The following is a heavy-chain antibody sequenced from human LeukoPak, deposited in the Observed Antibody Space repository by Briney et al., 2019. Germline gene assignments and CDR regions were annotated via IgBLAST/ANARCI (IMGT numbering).Heavy chain of an antibody. J-gene: IGHJ5*02. V-gene: IGHV1-2*02. CDR3: AREVGFFPNQYDSSGYYWFDP. Sequence: ASVKVSCKASGYTFTGYYMHWVRQAPGQGLEWMGWINPNSGGTNYAQKFRGRVTMTRDTSISTAYMELSRLRSDDTAVYYCAREVGFFPNQYDSSGYYWFDPWGQGTLVTVSS. D-gene: IGHD3-22*01. CDR1: GYTFTGYY. CDR2: INPNSGGT.